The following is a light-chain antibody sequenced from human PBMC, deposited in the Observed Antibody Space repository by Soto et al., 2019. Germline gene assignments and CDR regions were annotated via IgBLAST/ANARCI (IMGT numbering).Light chain of an antibody. CDR1: QSVSSN. J-gene: IGKJ4*01. Sequence: EIVMTQSPATLSVSPGERATLSCRASQSVSSNLAWYQQKPGQAPRLLIYGASSRATGIPDRFSGSGSGTDFTLTISRLEPEDFAVYYCQYYGSSPLTFGGGTKVEIK. CDR2: GAS. CDR3: QYYGSSPLT. V-gene: IGKV3-20*01.